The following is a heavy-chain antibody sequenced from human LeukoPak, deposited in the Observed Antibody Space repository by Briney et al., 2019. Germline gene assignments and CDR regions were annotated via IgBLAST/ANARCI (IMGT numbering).Heavy chain of an antibody. V-gene: IGHV3-30-3*01. J-gene: IGHJ3*02. CDR2: ISYDGSNK. CDR3: ASAGGDLTAFDI. Sequence: GRSLRLSCAASGFTFSSDAMHWVRQAPGKGLEWVAVISYDGSNKYYADSVKGRFTISRDNSKNTLYLQLNSLRAEDTAVSYCASAGGDLTAFDIWGHGTMVTVSS. D-gene: IGHD4-17*01. CDR1: GFTFSSDA.